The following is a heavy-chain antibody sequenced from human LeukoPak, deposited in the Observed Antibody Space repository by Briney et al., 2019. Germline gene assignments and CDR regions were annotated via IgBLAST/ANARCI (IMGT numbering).Heavy chain of an antibody. J-gene: IGHJ4*02. CDR3: TRAVAAADCSPGY. CDR1: GFTFGSYS. V-gene: IGHV3-21*01. CDR2: ISSNSNYI. Sequence: TGGSLRLSCVASGFTFGSYSMNWVRQAPGKGLEWVSCISSNSNYIYYADSVKGRFTISRDNAKNSVYLQMNSLRAEDTAVYYCTRAVAAADCSPGYWGQGTLVTVSS. D-gene: IGHD6-13*01.